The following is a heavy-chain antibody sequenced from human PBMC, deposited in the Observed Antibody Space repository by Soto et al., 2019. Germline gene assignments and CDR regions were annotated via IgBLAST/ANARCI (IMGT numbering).Heavy chain of an antibody. CDR2: IFSNDEK. CDR3: ARIPRGYDRRIDY. V-gene: IGHV2-26*01. Sequence: SGTTLVNPTETLTLACTVCGFSLSNARMGVSWIRQPPGKALEWLAHIFSNDEKSYSTSLKSRLTISKDTSKSQVVLTMTNMDPVDTATYYCARIPRGYDRRIDYWGQGTLLTVSS. CDR1: GFSLSNARMG. J-gene: IGHJ4*02. D-gene: IGHD5-12*01.